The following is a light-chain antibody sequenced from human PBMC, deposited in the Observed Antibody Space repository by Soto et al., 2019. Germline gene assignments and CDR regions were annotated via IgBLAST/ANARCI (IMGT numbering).Light chain of an antibody. CDR3: QQYNNWPWT. V-gene: IGKV3-15*01. CDR2: GAS. CDR1: QSVSSN. J-gene: IGKJ1*01. Sequence: EIVMTQSPATLSVSPGERATLSGGASQSVSSNLAWYQQKPGQAPRLLIYGASTRATGIPARFSGSGSGTEFTLTISSLQSEDFAVYYCQQYNNWPWTFGQGTKVDI.